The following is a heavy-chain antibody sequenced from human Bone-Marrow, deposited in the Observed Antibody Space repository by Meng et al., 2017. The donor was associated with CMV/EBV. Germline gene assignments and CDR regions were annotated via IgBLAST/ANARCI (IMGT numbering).Heavy chain of an antibody. J-gene: IGHJ6*02. Sequence: SETLSLTCAVSGGSFSGYNWSWIRQPPGKGMEWNGEINQSGSTNYNPSLKSRVTISVDTSKKWFSLKLNSATAADTAVYYCARGREIVVVPAATGSRTYYYYEMDVWGQGTTVTVSS. D-gene: IGHD2-2*01. CDR3: ARGREIVVVPAATGSRTYYYYEMDV. CDR2: INQSGST. V-gene: IGHV4-34*01. CDR1: GGSFSGYN.